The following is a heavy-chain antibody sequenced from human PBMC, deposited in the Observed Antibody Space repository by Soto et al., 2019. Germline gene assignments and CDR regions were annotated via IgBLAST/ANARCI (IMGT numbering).Heavy chain of an antibody. V-gene: IGHV4-39*07. J-gene: IGHJ5*02. Sequence: SETLSLTCTVSGGSISSSSYYWGWIRQPPGKGLEWIGCIYYSGSTNYNPSLKSRVTISVDTSKNQFSLKLSSVTAADTAVYYCTRYGSGSDPRFDPWGQGTLVTVSS. CDR2: IYYSGST. CDR1: GGSISSSSYY. D-gene: IGHD3-10*01. CDR3: TRYGSGSDPRFDP.